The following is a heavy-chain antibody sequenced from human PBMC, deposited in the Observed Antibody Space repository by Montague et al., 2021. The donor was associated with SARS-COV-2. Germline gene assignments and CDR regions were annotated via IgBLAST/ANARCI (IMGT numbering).Heavy chain of an antibody. D-gene: IGHD3-10*01. CDR2: IKQDGSEK. V-gene: IGHV3-7*01. Sequence: SLRLSCAASGFTFSSYWMSWVRQAPGKGLEWVANIKQDGSEKYYVDSVKGRFTISRDNAKNSLYLQMNSLRAEDTAVYFCARGHRQVWFGAPVMECYFDYWGQGTLVTVSS. CDR1: GFTFSSYW. CDR3: ARGHRQVWFGAPVMECYFDY. J-gene: IGHJ4*02.